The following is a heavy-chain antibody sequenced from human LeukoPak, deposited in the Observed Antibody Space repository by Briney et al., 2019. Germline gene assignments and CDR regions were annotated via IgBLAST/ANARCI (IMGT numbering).Heavy chain of an antibody. CDR3: AKDADSSSWYLSRAEYFQH. V-gene: IGHV3-30*02. J-gene: IGHJ1*01. CDR1: GFTFSSYG. CDR2: IRYDGSNK. D-gene: IGHD6-13*01. Sequence: GGSLRLSCAVSGFTFSSYGMHWVRQAPGKGLEWVAFIRYDGSNKYYADSVKGRFTISRDNSKNTLYLQMNSLRAEDTAVYYCAKDADSSSWYLSRAEYFQHWGQGTLVTVSS.